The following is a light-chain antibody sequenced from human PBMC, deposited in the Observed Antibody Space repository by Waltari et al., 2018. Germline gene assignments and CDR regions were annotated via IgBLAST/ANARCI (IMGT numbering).Light chain of an antibody. Sequence: EIVLTQSPGTLSLSQGEKATLPCRASPSVSSSYVACYQRKPGQAPRLIIYGAASRATGIPDRFICSGSGTDFTLTISRLEPEYFALYYCQQYGSSPPTFGQGTNVEIK. J-gene: IGKJ1*01. CDR2: GAA. CDR3: QQYGSSPPT. V-gene: IGKV3-20*01. CDR1: PSVSSSY.